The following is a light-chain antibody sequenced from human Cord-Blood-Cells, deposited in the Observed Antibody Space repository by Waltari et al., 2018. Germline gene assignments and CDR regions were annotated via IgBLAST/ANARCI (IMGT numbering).Light chain of an antibody. J-gene: IGLJ1*01. V-gene: IGLV2-23*02. CDR3: CSYAGSSTF. CDR2: EVS. CDR1: SRDVGSYNL. Sequence: QSALTQPASVSGSPGQSITISCTGTSRDVGSYNLVSWYQQHPGNAPKLMIYEVSKRPSGVSNRFSGSKSGNTASLTISGLQAEDEADYYCCSYAGSSTFFGTGTKVTVL.